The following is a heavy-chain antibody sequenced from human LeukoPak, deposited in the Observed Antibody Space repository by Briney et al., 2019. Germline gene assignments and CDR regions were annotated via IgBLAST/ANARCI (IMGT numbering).Heavy chain of an antibody. CDR2: IHHSGIT. CDR1: GGPINTNW. CDR3: ARVLNSSGWSLDWFDP. J-gene: IGHJ5*02. D-gene: IGHD6-19*01. Sequence: SGTLSLTCAVSGGPINTNWWSWVRQPPGMGLEWIGEIHHSGITHYNPSLKSRVTISLDKSKNQLSLNLNSVTAADTAVYYCARVLNSSGWSLDWFDPWGQGTLVTVSS. V-gene: IGHV4-4*02.